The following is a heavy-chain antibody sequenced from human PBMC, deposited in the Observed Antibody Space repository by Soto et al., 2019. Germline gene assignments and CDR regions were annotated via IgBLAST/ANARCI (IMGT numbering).Heavy chain of an antibody. CDR1: GYTFIGYY. V-gene: IGHV1-2*02. D-gene: IGHD1-1*01. Sequence: QVQLVQSGAEVKKPGASVKVSCKASGYTFIGYYMHWVRQAPGQGLEWMGWINPNSGGTNSAQKFQGRVTMPRDTSISTAYMELSRLRYDDTAVYYCARESLDRDDAFDIWGQGTMVTVS. CDR3: ARESLDRDDAFDI. J-gene: IGHJ3*02. CDR2: INPNSGGT.